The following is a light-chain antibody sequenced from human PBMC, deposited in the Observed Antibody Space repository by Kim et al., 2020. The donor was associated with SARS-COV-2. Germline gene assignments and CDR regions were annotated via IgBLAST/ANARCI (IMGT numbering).Light chain of an antibody. CDR1: TGAVTSGHF. Sequence: QAVVTQEPSLTVSPGGTVTLTCGSSTGAVTSGHFPYWFQHKPGQAPSTLIYDITQRHSWTPARFSGSLLGDKAALTLSGAQPEDEADYYYLLYYSGVRVFGGGTQLTVL. CDR2: DIT. J-gene: IGLJ2*01. CDR3: LLYYSGVRV. V-gene: IGLV7-46*01.